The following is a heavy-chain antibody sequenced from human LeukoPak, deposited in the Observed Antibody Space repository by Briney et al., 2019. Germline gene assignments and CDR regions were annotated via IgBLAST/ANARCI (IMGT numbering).Heavy chain of an antibody. D-gene: IGHD6-13*01. CDR3: ARSGIAAAGTVWFDP. V-gene: IGHV1-69*13. CDR1: GGTFSSYA. J-gene: IGHJ5*02. Sequence: SVKVSCKASGGTFSSYAISWVRQAPGQGLEWMGGITPIFGTANYAQKFQGRVTITADESTSTAYMELSSLRSEDTAVYYCARSGIAAAGTVWFDPWGQGTLVTVSS. CDR2: ITPIFGTA.